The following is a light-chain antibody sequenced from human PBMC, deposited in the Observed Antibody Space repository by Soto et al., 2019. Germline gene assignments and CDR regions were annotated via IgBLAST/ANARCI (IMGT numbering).Light chain of an antibody. CDR1: QSISSH. J-gene: IGKJ5*01. Sequence: DIQMTQSPSSLSASVGDRVTITCRASQSISSHLNWYQHKPGKAPKVLIYAASNLESGVPSRFSGRGSGTDFTLTIRSLQPEDFATYYCQHSYSLPITSGQGTRLEIK. V-gene: IGKV1-39*01. CDR2: AAS. CDR3: QHSYSLPIT.